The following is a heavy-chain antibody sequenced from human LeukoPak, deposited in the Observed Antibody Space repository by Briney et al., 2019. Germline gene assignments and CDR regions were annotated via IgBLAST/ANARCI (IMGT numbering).Heavy chain of an antibody. D-gene: IGHD2-15*01. CDR2: MNPNSGNT. J-gene: IGHJ5*02. CDR1: GYTFTSYD. CDR3: ARGLRIVLGYCSGGSCYRPGWFDP. V-gene: IGHV1-8*03. Sequence: ASVKVSCKASGYTFTSYDINWVRHATGQGLEWMGWMNPNSGNTGYAQKFQGRVTITRNTSISTAYMELSSLRSEDTAVYYCARGLRIVLGYCSGGSCYRPGWFDPWGQGTLVTVSS.